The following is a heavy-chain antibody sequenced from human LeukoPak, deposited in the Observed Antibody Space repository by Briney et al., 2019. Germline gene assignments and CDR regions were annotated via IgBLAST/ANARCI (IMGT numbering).Heavy chain of an antibody. J-gene: IGHJ4*02. CDR3: ATDIRAVGDSRYFDY. V-gene: IGHV3-21*04. CDR2: ISSSSSYI. Sequence: GGSLRLSCAASGFTFSSYNMNWVRQAPGKGLEWVSSISSSSSYIYYADSVKGRFTISRDNAENSLYLQMNSLTIEDTAIYYCATDIRAVGDSRYFDYWGQGALVTVSS. D-gene: IGHD1-26*01. CDR1: GFTFSSYN.